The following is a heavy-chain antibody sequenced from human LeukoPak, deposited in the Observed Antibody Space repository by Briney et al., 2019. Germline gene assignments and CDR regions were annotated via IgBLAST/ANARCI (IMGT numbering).Heavy chain of an antibody. CDR1: GISFSSHG. CDR3: ARMRGRDGYNYPGDY. CDR2: IWYDGSKK. Sequence: GWSLRLSCAASGISFSSHGMHWVRQAPGKGLEWVAVIWYDGSKKYYADSVKGRFSISRDNSKNTLSLQMNSLRVEDTALYYCARMRGRDGYNYPGDYWGQGTLVTVSS. J-gene: IGHJ4*02. D-gene: IGHD5-24*01. V-gene: IGHV3-33*01.